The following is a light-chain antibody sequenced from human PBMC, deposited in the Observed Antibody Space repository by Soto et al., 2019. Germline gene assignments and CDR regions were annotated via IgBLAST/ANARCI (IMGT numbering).Light chain of an antibody. CDR2: DAS. Sequence: VMKKSPATLSLSPGERATLSFRASQSVSSYLAWYQQKPGQAPRLLIYDASNRATGIPARFSGSGSGTEFTLTITSLQPDDFATYYCQQCNTLWTFGQGSMV. CDR3: QQCNTLWT. CDR1: QSVSSY. J-gene: IGKJ1*01. V-gene: IGKV3D-15*01.